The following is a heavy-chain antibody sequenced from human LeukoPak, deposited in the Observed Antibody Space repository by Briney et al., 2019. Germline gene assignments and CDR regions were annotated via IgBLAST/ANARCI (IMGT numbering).Heavy chain of an antibody. V-gene: IGHV3-11*06. CDR3: ARVDYDILTGRRVDAFDI. Sequence: PGGSLRLSCAASGFTFSDYYMSWIRQAPGKGLEWVPYISSSSSYTNYADSVKGRFTISRDNAKNSLYLQMNSLRAEDTAVYYCARVDYDILTGRRVDAFDIWGQGTMVTVSS. D-gene: IGHD3-9*01. CDR2: ISSSSSYT. CDR1: GFTFSDYY. J-gene: IGHJ3*02.